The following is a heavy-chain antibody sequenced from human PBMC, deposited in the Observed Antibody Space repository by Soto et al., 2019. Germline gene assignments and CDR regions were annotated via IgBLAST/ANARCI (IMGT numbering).Heavy chain of an antibody. D-gene: IGHD5-12*01. V-gene: IGHV1-8*01. CDR2: MNPNNGNT. CDR3: ARDLRMATISDWYFDL. CDR1: GYTFTSYD. Sequence: ASVKVSCKAAGYTFTSYDINWVRQATGQGLEWMGWMNPNNGNTGYAQKFQGRVTITADESTSTAYMELSSLRSEDTAVYYCARDLRMATISDWYFDLWGRGTLVTVSS. J-gene: IGHJ2*01.